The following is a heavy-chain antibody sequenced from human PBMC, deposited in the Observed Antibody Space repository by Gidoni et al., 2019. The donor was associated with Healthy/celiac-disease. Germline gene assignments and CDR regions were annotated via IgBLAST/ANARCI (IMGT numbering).Heavy chain of an antibody. CDR3: AKGDWNYVQSKIDY. CDR2: ISGSGGST. Sequence: APGKGLEWVSAISGSGGSTYYADSVKGRFTISRDNSKNTLYLQMNSLRAEDTAVYYCAKGDWNYVQSKIDYWGQGTLVTVSS. D-gene: IGHD1-7*01. V-gene: IGHV3-23*01. J-gene: IGHJ4*02.